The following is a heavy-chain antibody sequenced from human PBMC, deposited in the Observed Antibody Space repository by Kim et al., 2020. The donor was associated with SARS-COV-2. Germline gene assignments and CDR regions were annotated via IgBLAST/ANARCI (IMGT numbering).Heavy chain of an antibody. CDR3: AREGGYCSSTSCHDAFDI. Sequence: GGSLRLSCAASGFTFSSYGMHWVRQAPGKGLEWVAVIWYDGSNKYYADSVKGRFTISRDNSKNTLYLQMNSLRAEDTAVYYCAREGGYCSSTSCHDAFDIWGQGTMVTVSS. V-gene: IGHV3-33*01. CDR1: GFTFSSYG. J-gene: IGHJ3*02. CDR2: IWYDGSNK. D-gene: IGHD2-2*01.